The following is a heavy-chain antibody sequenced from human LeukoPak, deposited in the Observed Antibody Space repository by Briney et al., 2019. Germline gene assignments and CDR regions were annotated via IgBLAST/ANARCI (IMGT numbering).Heavy chain of an antibody. J-gene: IGHJ6*03. CDR3: ARGSGCSSTSCPCYYMDG. CDR1: GYTFTGYY. V-gene: IGHV1-2*02. Sequence: SVKVSCKASGYTFTGYYMHWVRQAPGQGLEWMGWINHNSGGTNYAEKFQGRVTLTRETTISTDYMELSRLRSDDTAVYYCARGSGCSSTSCPCYYMDGWGKGTTVTVSS. CDR2: INHNSGGT. D-gene: IGHD2-2*01.